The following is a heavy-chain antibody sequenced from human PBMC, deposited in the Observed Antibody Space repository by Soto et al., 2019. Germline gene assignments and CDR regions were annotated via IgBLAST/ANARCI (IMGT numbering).Heavy chain of an antibody. CDR2: ISFDGSKK. V-gene: IGHV3-30*18. J-gene: IGHJ4*02. CDR1: GFTFSSHG. CDR3: AKDIQSAIAVPGASFDR. D-gene: IGHD6-19*01. Sequence: PGGSLRLSCAVSGFTFSSHGMHWVRQAPGKGLEWVAVISFDGSKKYYGDSVKGRFTISRDNSKNTLSLQMNSLRGEDTAVYYCAKDIQSAIAVPGASFDRWGQGTLVTVSS.